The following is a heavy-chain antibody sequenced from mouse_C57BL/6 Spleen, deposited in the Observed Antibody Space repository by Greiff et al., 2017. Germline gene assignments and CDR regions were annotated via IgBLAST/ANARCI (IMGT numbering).Heavy chain of an antibody. Sequence: QVQLQQPGAELVKPGASVKLSCKASGYTFTSYWMQWGKQRPGQGLEWIGEIAPSDSYTNYNQQLKGKATLTGDTSSSTAYMQLSSLTSEDSAVYYCARRHYSNYNYYAMDDWGQGTSVTVSS. CDR3: ARRHYSNYNYYAMDD. V-gene: IGHV1-50*01. CDR2: IAPSDSYT. CDR1: GYTFTSYW. D-gene: IGHD2-5*01. J-gene: IGHJ4*01.